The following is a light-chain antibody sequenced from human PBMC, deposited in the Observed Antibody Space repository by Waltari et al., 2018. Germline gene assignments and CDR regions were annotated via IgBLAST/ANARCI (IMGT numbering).Light chain of an antibody. V-gene: IGLV2-23*02. J-gene: IGLJ3*02. Sequence: QSALTQTASVSGSPGQSITISCTGVSSDVGNYDVASWYQQPPDKPPKLIVYEVSKRPAGVSDRFSGSKSGNTASLTISGLQAEDEADYYCCSFAESDTWVFGGGTKVTVL. CDR1: SSDVGNYDV. CDR2: EVS. CDR3: CSFAESDTWV.